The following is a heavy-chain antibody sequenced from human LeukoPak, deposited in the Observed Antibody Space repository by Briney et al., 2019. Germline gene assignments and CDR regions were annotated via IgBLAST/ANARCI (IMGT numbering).Heavy chain of an antibody. Sequence: SETLSLTCAVYGGSFSGYYWSWIRQPPGKGLEWIGEINHSGSTNYNPPLKSRVTISVDTSKNQFSLKLSSVTAADTAVYYCARAVVNGFDPWGQGTLVTVSS. CDR1: GGSFSGYY. CDR2: INHSGST. CDR3: ARAVVNGFDP. J-gene: IGHJ5*02. D-gene: IGHD2-8*02. V-gene: IGHV4-34*01.